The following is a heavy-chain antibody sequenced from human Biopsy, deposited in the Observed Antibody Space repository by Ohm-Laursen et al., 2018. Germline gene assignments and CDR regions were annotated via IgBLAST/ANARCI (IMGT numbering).Heavy chain of an antibody. Sequence: GASVKVSCKTFGGTLSKYAMSWVRQAPGQGLEWLGVIIAPSGTTNNAQRFQGRLSITADESATSVYMELSSLTSEDTAVYYCARTGTYYHDSSLYYFYGLDLWGQGSTATVFS. CDR3: ARTGTYYHDSSLYYFYGLDL. J-gene: IGHJ6*02. D-gene: IGHD3-22*01. CDR1: GGTLSKYA. V-gene: IGHV1-69*13. CDR2: IIAPSGTT.